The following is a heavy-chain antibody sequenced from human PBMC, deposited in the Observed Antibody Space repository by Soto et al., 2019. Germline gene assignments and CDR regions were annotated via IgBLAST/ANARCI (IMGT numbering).Heavy chain of an antibody. CDR2: MWYDGSNK. J-gene: IGHJ6*02. CDR1: GFTFSSYG. D-gene: IGHD1-26*01. CDR3: ARDLGSYYGGGYYYGMDV. Sequence: QVQLVESGGGVVQPGRSLRLSCAASGFTFSSYGMHWVRQAPGKGLEWVAVMWYDGSNKYYADSVKGRFTISRDNSKNTVYLQMNSLRAEDTAVYYCARDLGSYYGGGYYYGMDVGGQGTTVTVSS. V-gene: IGHV3-33*01.